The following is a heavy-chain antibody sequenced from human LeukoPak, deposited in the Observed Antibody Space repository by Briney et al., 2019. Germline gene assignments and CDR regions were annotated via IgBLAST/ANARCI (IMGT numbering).Heavy chain of an antibody. CDR1: GGSLSGLS. Sequence: SETLSLTCAVNGGSLSGLSWNWIRQSPGKGLEWIGEINQSGTTDYNASLKTRVTISVDTSKNQFSLKLSSVTAADTAVYYCARGGLTIPSAGPWFDPWGQGTLVTVSS. D-gene: IGHD3-3*01. V-gene: IGHV4-34*01. J-gene: IGHJ5*02. CDR3: ARGGLTIPSAGPWFDP. CDR2: INQSGTT.